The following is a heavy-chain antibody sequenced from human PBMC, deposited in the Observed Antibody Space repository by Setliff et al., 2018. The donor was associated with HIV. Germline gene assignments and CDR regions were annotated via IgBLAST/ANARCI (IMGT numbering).Heavy chain of an antibody. J-gene: IGHJ4*02. D-gene: IGHD5-18*01. CDR1: GGSISSHY. V-gene: IGHV4-59*11. Sequence: KTSETLSLTCTVAGGSISSHYWSWIRQPPGKGLEWIGSIYYSGSTNDNPSLKSRVTISVDTSKNQFSLKLSSVTAADTAVYYCAREGEVQLWLEAHFDYWGQGTLVTVSS. CDR2: IYYSGST. CDR3: AREGEVQLWLEAHFDY.